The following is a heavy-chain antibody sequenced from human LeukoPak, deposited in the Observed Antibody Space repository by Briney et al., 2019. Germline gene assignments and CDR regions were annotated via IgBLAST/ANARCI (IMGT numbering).Heavy chain of an antibody. CDR1: GYTFTSYY. CDR3: ARDLPGEGALDY. D-gene: IGHD1-26*01. Sequence: ASVKVSCKASGYTFTSYYMHWVRQAPGQGLEWMGIINPSDGSTSYAQKFQGRVTMTRDTSTSTVYMELSSLRSEDTAVYYCARDLPGEGALDYWGQGTLVTVSS. V-gene: IGHV1-46*01. J-gene: IGHJ4*02. CDR2: INPSDGST.